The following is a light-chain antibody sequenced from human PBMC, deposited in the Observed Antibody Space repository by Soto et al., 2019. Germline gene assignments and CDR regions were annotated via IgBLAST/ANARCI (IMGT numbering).Light chain of an antibody. Sequence: DIQMTQSPSTLSASVGDRVTITCRASQSVSVWLAWYQQKPGKAPNLLIYQASSLQSGVPSRFSARGSVTEFTLTISSLQPDDFATYYCQQYMNDFSFTFGPGTRVDV. J-gene: IGKJ3*01. CDR3: QQYMNDFSFT. V-gene: IGKV1-5*03. CDR2: QAS. CDR1: QSVSVW.